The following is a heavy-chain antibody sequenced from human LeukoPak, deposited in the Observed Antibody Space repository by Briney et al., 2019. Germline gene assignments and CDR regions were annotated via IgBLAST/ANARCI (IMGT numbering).Heavy chain of an antibody. Sequence: SVKVSCKASRGTFTTDTITWVRQAPGQGLEWMGGIIPVYVTGNSAQRFQGRLTITTDESRTTAFMELSSLRSEDTAVYYCARGYCSSTSCYKSSAYYFDYWGQGTLVTVSS. CDR3: ARGYCSSTSCYKSSAYYFDY. J-gene: IGHJ4*02. CDR2: IIPVYVTG. D-gene: IGHD2-2*02. CDR1: RGTFTTDT. V-gene: IGHV1-69*05.